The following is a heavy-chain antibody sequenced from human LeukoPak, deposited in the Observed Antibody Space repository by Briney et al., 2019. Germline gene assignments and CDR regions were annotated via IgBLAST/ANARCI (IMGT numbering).Heavy chain of an antibody. CDR2: ISGSGGST. J-gene: IGHJ4*02. CDR3: ARGAYCGGDCLYYFDY. D-gene: IGHD2-21*02. V-gene: IGHV3-23*01. Sequence: GGSLRLSCAASGFTFSSYAMSWVRQAPGKGLEWVSAISGSGGSTYYADSVKGRFTISRDNSKNTLYLQMNSLRAEDTALYHCARGAYCGGDCLYYFDYWGQGTLVTVSS. CDR1: GFTFSSYA.